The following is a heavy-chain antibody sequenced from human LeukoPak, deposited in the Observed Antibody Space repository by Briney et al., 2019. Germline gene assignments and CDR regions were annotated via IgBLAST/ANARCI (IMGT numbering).Heavy chain of an antibody. D-gene: IGHD2-2*01. CDR1: GFSLRTSGLG. CDR3: AHIPLNPYCASTSCLNWFDP. Sequence: SGPTLVNPTQTLTLTCTFSGFSLRTSGLGVGWIRQPPVKALEWLALINCNDDKRYSPSLKSRLTITKDTSKTHVVLTITNMDPVDTATYYCAHIPLNPYCASTSCLNWFDPWGQGTPVTVSS. J-gene: IGHJ5*02. CDR2: INCNDDK. V-gene: IGHV2-5*01.